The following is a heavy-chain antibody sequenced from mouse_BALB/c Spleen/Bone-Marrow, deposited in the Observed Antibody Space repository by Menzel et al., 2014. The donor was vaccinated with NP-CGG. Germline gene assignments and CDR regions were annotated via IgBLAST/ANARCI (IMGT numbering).Heavy chain of an antibody. CDR3: ARTRDGSSSYYAMDY. Sequence: VKLQESGAELVRPGTSVKMSCKAAGYTFTNYWIGWVKQRPGHGLEWIGDIYPGGGYTNYNEKFKGKATLTADTSSSTAYLQLSSLTSEDSAIYYCARTRDGSSSYYAMDYWGQGTSVTVSS. J-gene: IGHJ4*01. CDR1: GYTFTNYW. D-gene: IGHD1-1*01. V-gene: IGHV1-63*02. CDR2: IYPGGGYT.